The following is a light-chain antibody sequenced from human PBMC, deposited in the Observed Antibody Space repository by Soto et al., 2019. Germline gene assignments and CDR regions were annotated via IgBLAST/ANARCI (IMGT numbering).Light chain of an antibody. CDR2: EAA. Sequence: DTVMTQTPLSLAVTPGQPASISCKSSQSLLHSDGKTYLYWFLQKAGQPPQSLIYEAAKRFSEVPDRSSSSGSGTDFTLKISRVEAEDVGIYYCLQSTQYPITFGQGTRLEI. CDR1: QSLLHSDGKTY. V-gene: IGKV2D-29*01. CDR3: LQSTQYPIT. J-gene: IGKJ5*01.